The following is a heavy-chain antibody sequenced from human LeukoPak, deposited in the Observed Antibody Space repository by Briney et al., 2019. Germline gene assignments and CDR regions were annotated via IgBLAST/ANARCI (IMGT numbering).Heavy chain of an antibody. D-gene: IGHD3-9*01. CDR1: GASNSSGGHS. J-gene: IGHJ4*02. V-gene: IGHV4-30-2*01. CDR2: IYHSEST. Sequence: SETLSLTCAVSGASNSSGGHSWSWIRQPPGKGLEWIGYIYHSESTNYNPSLKSRVTISVDTSKNQFSLKLSSVTAADTAVYYCARGSFLRYFERLISPSGFDYWGQGTLVTVSS. CDR3: ARGSFLRYFERLISPSGFDY.